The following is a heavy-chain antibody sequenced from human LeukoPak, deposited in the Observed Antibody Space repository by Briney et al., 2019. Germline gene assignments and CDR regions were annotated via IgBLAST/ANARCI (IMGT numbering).Heavy chain of an antibody. CDR1: GFTFSDYY. D-gene: IGHD3-22*01. V-gene: IGHV3-11*04. Sequence: KPGGSLRLSCAAPGFTFSDYYMSWIRQAPGKGLECVSYISNGAGTIYYADSVKGRFTISRDNAKNSLYLQMNSLRVEDTAVYYCARLSSGYYQQLATFDYWGQGILVTVSS. J-gene: IGHJ4*02. CDR2: ISNGAGTI. CDR3: ARLSSGYYQQLATFDY.